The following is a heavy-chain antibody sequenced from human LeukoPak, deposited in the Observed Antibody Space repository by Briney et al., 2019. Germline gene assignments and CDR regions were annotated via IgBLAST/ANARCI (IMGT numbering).Heavy chain of an antibody. CDR2: IYPGDSDT. Sequence: GESLKISCKTSGYTFTDHWIGWVRQKPDKGLEWMGSIYPGDSDTRYNPSFKGQVTISADKSISTAYLQWTSLQASDTAMYFCARQDLDAWSGCAFIDWGLGSLVTVSS. CDR1: GYTFTDHW. D-gene: IGHD3-3*01. J-gene: IGHJ1*01. CDR3: ARQDLDAWSGCAFID. V-gene: IGHV5-51*01.